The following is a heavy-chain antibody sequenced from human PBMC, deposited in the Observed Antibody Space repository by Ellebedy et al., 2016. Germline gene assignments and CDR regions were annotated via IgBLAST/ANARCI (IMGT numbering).Heavy chain of an antibody. Sequence: ASVKVSCKASGYTFTSYAMHWVRQAPGQRLEWTGWINAGNGNTKYSQKFQGRVTITRDTSASTAYMELSSLRSEDTAVYYCARDPYQMATIRGYFDYWGQGTLVTVSS. J-gene: IGHJ4*02. D-gene: IGHD5-12*01. CDR1: GYTFTSYA. CDR2: INAGNGNT. V-gene: IGHV1-3*01. CDR3: ARDPYQMATIRGYFDY.